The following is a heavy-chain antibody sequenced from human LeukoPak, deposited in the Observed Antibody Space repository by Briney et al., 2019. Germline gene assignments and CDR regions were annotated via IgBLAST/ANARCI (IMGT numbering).Heavy chain of an antibody. CDR2: VFFSGST. CDR1: GGSISSSSYN. V-gene: IGHV4-39*01. CDR3: ARHVRKRGIAVAGTPGWFDP. Sequence: PSETLSLTCPVSGGSISSSSYNWGWIRQPPGKGLGGIGGVFFSGSTYYNPSLKSRVTMSVDTSKNQFSLKLSSVTAADTAVYYCARHVRKRGIAVAGTPGWFDPWGQGTLVTVSS. D-gene: IGHD6-19*01. J-gene: IGHJ5*02.